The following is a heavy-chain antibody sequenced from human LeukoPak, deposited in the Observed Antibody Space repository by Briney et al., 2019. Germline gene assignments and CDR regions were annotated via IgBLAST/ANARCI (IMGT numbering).Heavy chain of an antibody. Sequence: GGSLRLSCAASGFIFTSYGLAWIRQAPGKGLEWVSGISGSGSSTDYADSVKGRFTISRDNSKNTVDLQMNSLRAEDTAVYYCAKAENGLDYWGQGTLVTVSS. D-gene: IGHD2-8*01. CDR2: ISGSGSST. CDR3: AKAENGLDY. CDR1: GFIFTSYG. V-gene: IGHV3-23*01. J-gene: IGHJ4*02.